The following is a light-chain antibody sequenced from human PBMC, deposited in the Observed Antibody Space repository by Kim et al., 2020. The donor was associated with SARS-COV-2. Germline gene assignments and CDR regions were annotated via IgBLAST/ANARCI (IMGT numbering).Light chain of an antibody. V-gene: IGLV3-19*01. CDR2: GKN. CDR3: NSRDSSGDHWV. J-gene: IGLJ3*02. Sequence: AVGQAVRITCQGDSLRNYYASWYQQKPGQAPEIVIFGKNNRPSGIPDRFSGSSSGNTASLTITGAQAEDEADYYCNSRDSSGDHWVFGGGTQLTVL. CDR1: SLRNYY.